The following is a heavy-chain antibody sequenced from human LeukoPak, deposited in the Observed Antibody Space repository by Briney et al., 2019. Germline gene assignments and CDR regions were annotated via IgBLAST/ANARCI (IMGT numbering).Heavy chain of an antibody. D-gene: IGHD3-3*01. J-gene: IGHJ6*02. CDR2: INHSGST. CDR3: ARGARITIFGVVTDYYYYGMDV. Sequence: PSETLSLTCAVYGGSFSGYYWSWIRQPPGKGLEWIGEINHSGSTNYNPSLKSRVTISVDTSKNQFSLKLSSVTAADTAVYYCARGARITIFGVVTDYYYYGMDVWGQGTTVTASS. CDR1: GGSFSGYY. V-gene: IGHV4-34*01.